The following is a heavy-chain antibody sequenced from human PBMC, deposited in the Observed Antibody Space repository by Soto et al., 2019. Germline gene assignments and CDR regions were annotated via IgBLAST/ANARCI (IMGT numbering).Heavy chain of an antibody. V-gene: IGHV3-23*01. J-gene: IGHJ4*02. CDR1: GFTFSSYA. CDR3: AKAISGYNAPLDH. Sequence: EVQLLESGGGLVQPGGSLRLSCAASGFTFSSYAMNWVRQAPGKGLGWVSVISGSDGSTYYADSVKGRFTISRDNSKNTLYVEMNRLRAEDTAVYYCAKAISGYNAPLDHWGQGTRVTVSS. D-gene: IGHD5-12*01. CDR2: ISGSDGST.